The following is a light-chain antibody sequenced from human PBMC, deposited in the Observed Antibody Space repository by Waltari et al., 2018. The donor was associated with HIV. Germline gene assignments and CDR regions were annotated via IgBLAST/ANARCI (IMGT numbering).Light chain of an antibody. CDR2: DVS. V-gene: IGLV2-14*01. J-gene: IGLJ2*01. CDR3: SSYTRSSTL. Sequence: QSALTQPASVSGSPGQSITISCTGTTSDVGGKNYVSWYQKHPGKAPKLLIYDVSNRPSGVSKRFSDSKSGNTASLTSAELQAEDEADYYCSSYTRSSTLFGGGTKLTVL. CDR1: TSDVGGKNY.